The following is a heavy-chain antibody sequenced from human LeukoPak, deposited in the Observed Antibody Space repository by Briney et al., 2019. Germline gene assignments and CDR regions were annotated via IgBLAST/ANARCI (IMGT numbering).Heavy chain of an antibody. CDR2: IYHSGST. J-gene: IGHJ4*02. D-gene: IGHD1-26*01. V-gene: IGHV4-38-2*02. CDR1: GYSISSGHP. Sequence: PSETLSLTCTVSGYSISSGHPWGWIRQPPGKGLEWIASIYHSGSTYYNPSLKSRLTISVDTSKNQFSLKLSSVTAADTAVFYCARENSGSYREFDYWGQGTLVTVSS. CDR3: ARENSGSYREFDY.